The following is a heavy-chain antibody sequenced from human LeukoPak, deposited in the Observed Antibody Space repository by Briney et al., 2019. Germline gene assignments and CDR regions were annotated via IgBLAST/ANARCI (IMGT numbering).Heavy chain of an antibody. D-gene: IGHD3-10*01. CDR3: AREFKDRGF. J-gene: IGHJ4*02. V-gene: IGHV3-74*01. Sequence: AGSLTLSCTTSGSTFTTYWMHWVRQPPGKGLVWVACIYSDGSDTRYPDFVKGRITLSRDNAKQPLYLQTDGLPADEPAVYYCAREFKDRGFWGQGTLVTVSS. CDR1: GSTFTTYW. CDR2: IYSDGSDT.